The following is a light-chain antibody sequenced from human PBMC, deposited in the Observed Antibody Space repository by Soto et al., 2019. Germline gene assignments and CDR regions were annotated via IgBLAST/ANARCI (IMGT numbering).Light chain of an antibody. CDR3: QSYDSSLVV. Sequence: QLVLTQPPSVSGAPGQRVTISCTGSSSNIGAGYDVHWYQQLPGTAPKLLIYGNSTRPSGVPDRFSGSKSGTSASLAITGLQAEDEADYYCQSYDSSLVVFGGGTKLTVL. J-gene: IGLJ2*01. V-gene: IGLV1-40*01. CDR1: SSNIGAGYD. CDR2: GNS.